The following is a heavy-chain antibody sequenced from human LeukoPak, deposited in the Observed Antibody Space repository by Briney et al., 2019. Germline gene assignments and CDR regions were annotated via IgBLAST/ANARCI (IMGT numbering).Heavy chain of an antibody. J-gene: IGHJ3*02. CDR3: ASSTAIRYCSGGSCYPRRAFDI. D-gene: IGHD2-15*01. V-gene: IGHV1-8*03. Sequence: ASVKVSCKASGYTFSSYGISWVRQAPGQGLEWMGWINPNSGGTNYAQKFQGRVTITRNTSISTAYMELSSLRSEDTAVYYCASSTAIRYCSGGSCYPRRAFDIWGQGTMVTVSS. CDR1: GYTFSSYG. CDR2: INPNSGGT.